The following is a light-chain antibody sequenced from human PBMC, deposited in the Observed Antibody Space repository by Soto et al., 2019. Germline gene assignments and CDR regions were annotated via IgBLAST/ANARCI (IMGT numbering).Light chain of an antibody. J-gene: IGKJ1*01. V-gene: IGKV3-20*01. CDR3: LHYGTSPQ. CDR2: GAS. Sequence: EIVLTQSPGTLSLSPGERATLSCRASQSVSSDYLAWYQQKPGQAPRLLIDGASTRATGIPDRFSGSGSGTDFTLTISRLEPEEFAVYYCLHYGTSPQFGQGTKVEIK. CDR1: QSVSSDY.